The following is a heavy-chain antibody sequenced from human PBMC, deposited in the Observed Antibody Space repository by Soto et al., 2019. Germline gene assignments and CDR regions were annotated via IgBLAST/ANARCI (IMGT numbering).Heavy chain of an antibody. CDR1: GYYFNTIR. Sequence: PGAAPKISCRGSGYYFNTIRFGLVRELPGRGLEWVRITYPCDCDTGNNPSLQGHVTLLFDGTVSTAFLQWRSLETSDTGMYSLARLPRGGNNASCYYADYWGQGTQVTVSS. D-gene: IGHD3-3*01. CDR2: TYPCDCDT. CDR3: ARLPRGGNNASCYYADY. V-gene: IGHV5-51*01. J-gene: IGHJ4*02.